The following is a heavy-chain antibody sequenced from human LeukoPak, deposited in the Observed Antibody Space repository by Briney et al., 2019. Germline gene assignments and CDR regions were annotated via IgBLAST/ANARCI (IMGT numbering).Heavy chain of an antibody. CDR2: ISAYNGNT. CDR1: GYTFTSYG. D-gene: IGHD2-2*02. CDR3: ATPYQLLYPIAFDI. Sequence: GASVKVSCKASGYTFTSYGISWVRQAPGQGLEWMGWISAYNGNTNYAQKLQGRVTMTTDTSTSTAYMELRSLRSDDTAVYYCATPYQLLYPIAFDIWGQGTMVTVSS. J-gene: IGHJ3*02. V-gene: IGHV1-18*01.